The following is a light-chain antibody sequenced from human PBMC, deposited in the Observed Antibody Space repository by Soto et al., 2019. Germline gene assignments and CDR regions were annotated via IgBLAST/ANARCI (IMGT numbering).Light chain of an antibody. J-gene: IGKJ2*01. CDR2: GAS. CDR3: RQYNNWPT. Sequence: EIVMTQSPATLSVSPGERATLSCRASQSVSSNLAWYQQKPGQAPRLLIYGASTRATGIPARFSGSGSGTEFTLTISGLQSEDFAVNYCRQYNNWPTFGQGTKLEIK. CDR1: QSVSSN. V-gene: IGKV3-15*01.